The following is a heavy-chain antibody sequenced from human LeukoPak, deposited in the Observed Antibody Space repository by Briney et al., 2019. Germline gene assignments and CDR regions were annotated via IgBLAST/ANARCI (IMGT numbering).Heavy chain of an antibody. D-gene: IGHD3-10*01. V-gene: IGHV4-30-4*01. CDR3: ARDRAVYYGSGSYFP. J-gene: IGHJ3*01. CDR2: IYYSGST. Sequence: SETLSLTCTVSGGSISSGDHYWSWIRQPPGKGLEWIGYIYYSGSTYYNPSLKSRVTISVDTSKNQFSLKLSSVTAADTAVYYCARDRAVYYGSGSYFPWGQGTMVTVSS. CDR1: GGSISSGDHY.